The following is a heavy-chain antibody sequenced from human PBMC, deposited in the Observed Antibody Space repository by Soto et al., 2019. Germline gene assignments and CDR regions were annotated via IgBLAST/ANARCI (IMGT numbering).Heavy chain of an antibody. J-gene: IGHJ4*02. V-gene: IGHV3-74*01. CDR3: LRDQRHWNEFADQ. CDR2: ISQDGAIA. Sequence: VQLVESGGGLVQPGGSLRLSCAASGFAFGSYWMHWVRQAPGKGLVWVSRISQDGAIATQADSVKGRFTISRDDAKNTLFLQTNSLRAVDTAVYYCLRDQRHWNEFADQWGQGTLVTVSS. D-gene: IGHD1-1*01. CDR1: GFAFGSYW.